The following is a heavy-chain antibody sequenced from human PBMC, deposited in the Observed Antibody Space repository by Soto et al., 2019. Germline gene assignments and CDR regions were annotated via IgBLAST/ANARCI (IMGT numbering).Heavy chain of an antibody. Sequence: ASVKVSCKASGYMFISYGISWVRQAPGQGLEWLGWISAYDGDTKYAQKLQGRVTMTTDTSTTTAYMELRSLRSDDTAVYYCARDMTYYYSSGSDIELDSWGQGTLVTVS. D-gene: IGHD3-10*01. J-gene: IGHJ4*02. CDR1: GYMFISYG. V-gene: IGHV1-18*01. CDR3: ARDMTYYYSSGSDIELDS. CDR2: ISAYDGDT.